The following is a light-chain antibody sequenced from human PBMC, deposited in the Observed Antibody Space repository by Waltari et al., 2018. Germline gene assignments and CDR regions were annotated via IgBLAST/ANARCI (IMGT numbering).Light chain of an antibody. Sequence: DIVMTQSPDSLAVSLGERATINCKSSQTVLYSANNKNYLTWYQHKPGQPHKLLISWASIRESGVPDRVTGSGSGTDFTLTISSLQAEDVAVYYCQQHYTTPWTFGQGTKVEIK. CDR3: QQHYTTPWT. V-gene: IGKV4-1*01. J-gene: IGKJ1*01. CDR1: QTVLYSANNKNY. CDR2: WAS.